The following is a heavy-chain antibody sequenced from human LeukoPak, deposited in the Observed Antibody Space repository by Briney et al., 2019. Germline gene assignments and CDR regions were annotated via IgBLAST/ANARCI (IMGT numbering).Heavy chain of an antibody. V-gene: IGHV1-18*01. D-gene: IGHD3-22*01. CDR3: ARETYYYDSSGYSDLSAPI. J-gene: IGHJ3*02. CDR1: GYTFTSYG. CDR2: ISAHNGNT. Sequence: ASVKVSCKASGYTFTSYGISWVRQAPGQGLEWMGWISAHNGNTNYAQKLQGRVTMTTDTSTSTAYMELRSLRSDDTAVYYCARETYYYDSSGYSDLSAPIWGQGTMVTVSS.